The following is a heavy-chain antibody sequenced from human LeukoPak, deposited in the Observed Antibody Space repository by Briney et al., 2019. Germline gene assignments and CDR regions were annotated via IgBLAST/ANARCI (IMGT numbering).Heavy chain of an antibody. J-gene: IGHJ6*03. D-gene: IGHD3-3*01. Sequence: PSGTLSLTCAVSGESISSTNWWSWVRPSPGTGLEWIGEIYHSGTTKYNPSLESRVTISLDMSNNQFFLDLTSVTAADTAVYYCASGVNDFWSGYPGYYYMDVWGKGTTVTVSS. CDR3: ASGVNDFWSGYPGYYYMDV. CDR2: IYHSGTT. V-gene: IGHV4-4*02. CDR1: GESISSTNW.